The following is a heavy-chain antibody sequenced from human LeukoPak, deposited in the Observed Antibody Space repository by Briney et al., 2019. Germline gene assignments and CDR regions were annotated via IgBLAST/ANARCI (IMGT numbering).Heavy chain of an antibody. CDR3: ARDLSWEPTEPETDY. Sequence: SETLSLTCTVSGGSISSSGYYWGWIRQPPGKGLEWIGSIYHSGSTYYNPSLKSRVTISVDTSKNQFSLKLSSVTAADTAVYYCARDLSWEPTEPETDYWGQGTLVTVSS. CDR1: GGSISSSGYY. V-gene: IGHV4-39*07. CDR2: IYHSGST. D-gene: IGHD1-26*01. J-gene: IGHJ4*02.